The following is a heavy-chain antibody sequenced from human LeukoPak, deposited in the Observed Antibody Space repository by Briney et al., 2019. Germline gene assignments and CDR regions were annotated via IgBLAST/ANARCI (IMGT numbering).Heavy chain of an antibody. D-gene: IGHD7-27*01. V-gene: IGHV3-48*03. Sequence: PGGSLRLSCAASGFTFSSYEMNWDRQAPGKGLEWVSYISSSGSTIYYADSVKGRFTISRDNAKNSLYLQMNSLRAENTAVYYCARDPTWDYGMDVWGKGTTVTVSS. CDR2: ISSSGSTI. J-gene: IGHJ6*04. CDR1: GFTFSSYE. CDR3: ARDPTWDYGMDV.